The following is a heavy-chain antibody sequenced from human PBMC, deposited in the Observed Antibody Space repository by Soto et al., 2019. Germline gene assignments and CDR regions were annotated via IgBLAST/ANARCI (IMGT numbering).Heavy chain of an antibody. J-gene: IGHJ5*02. CDR2: MNPNSGNT. CDR3: ARERSAAGTGWFDP. D-gene: IGHD6-13*01. Sequence: QVQLVQSGAEVKKPGASVKVSCKASGYTFTSYDINWVRQATGQGLEWMGWMNPNSGNTGYAQKFQGRVPMTRNTSISTDYMDLSSLRSEDTAVYYCARERSAAGTGWFDPWGQGTLVTVSS. V-gene: IGHV1-8*01. CDR1: GYTFTSYD.